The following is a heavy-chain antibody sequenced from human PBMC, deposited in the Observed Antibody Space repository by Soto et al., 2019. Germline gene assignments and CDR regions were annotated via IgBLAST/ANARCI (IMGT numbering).Heavy chain of an antibody. J-gene: IGHJ4*02. CDR3: ARDSGSEADY. V-gene: IGHV3-74*01. Sequence: EVQLVESGGGLVQPGGSLRLSCAASGFTFSSYWMHWVRQAPGKGLVWVSRINSDGSSTDYADSVKGRFTISRDNAKNTLDLQMNGLGAEDTAVYYCARDSGSEADYWGQGTLVTVSS. CDR2: INSDGSST. CDR1: GFTFSSYW. D-gene: IGHD1-26*01.